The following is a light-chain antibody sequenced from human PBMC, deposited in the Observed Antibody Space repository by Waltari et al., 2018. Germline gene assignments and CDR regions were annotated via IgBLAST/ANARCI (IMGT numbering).Light chain of an antibody. Sequence: DIVMTQSPDSLAVSLGERATINCKSSQNRLASSDNKHYLAWYQQKPGQSPKLLIYWASTRDSGVPDRFSGSGSGTDCTLTITRLQAEDVAVYYCHQHHTAPLTFGGGTKVGIK. CDR3: HQHHTAPLT. CDR1: QNRLASSDNKHY. V-gene: IGKV4-1*01. CDR2: WAS. J-gene: IGKJ4*01.